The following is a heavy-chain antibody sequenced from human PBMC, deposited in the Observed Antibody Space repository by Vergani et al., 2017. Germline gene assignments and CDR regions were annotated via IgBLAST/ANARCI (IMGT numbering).Heavy chain of an antibody. CDR3: ARREKWNYLN. V-gene: IGHV4-38-2*02. D-gene: IGHD1-7*01. CDR1: GYSISSGYY. Sequence: QVQLQESGPGLVKPSETLSLTCTVSGYSISSGYYWGWIRQPPGKGLEWIGSIYHSGSTYYNPSLKSRVTISVDTSKNQFSLKLSSVTAADTAVYYCARREKWNYLNWGQGTLVTVSS. CDR2: IYHSGST. J-gene: IGHJ4*02.